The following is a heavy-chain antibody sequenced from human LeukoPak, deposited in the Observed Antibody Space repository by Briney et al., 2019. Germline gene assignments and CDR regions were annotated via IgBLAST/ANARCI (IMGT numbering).Heavy chain of an antibody. CDR1: GGSISSYY. Sequence: PSETLSLTCTVSGGSISSYYWSWIRQPAGKGLEWIGRIYTSGSTNYNPSLKSRVTMSVDTSKNQFSLKLSSVTAADTAVYYCARDFIAVADRYNWFDPWGQGTLVTGSS. V-gene: IGHV4-4*07. CDR2: IYTSGST. J-gene: IGHJ5*02. CDR3: ARDFIAVADRYNWFDP. D-gene: IGHD6-19*01.